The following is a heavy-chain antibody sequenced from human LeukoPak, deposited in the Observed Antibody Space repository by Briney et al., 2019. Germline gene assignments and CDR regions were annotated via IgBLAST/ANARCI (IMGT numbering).Heavy chain of an antibody. CDR2: INWNGGST. CDR3: ARGREGRYCSSTSCSLNWFDP. V-gene: IGHV3-20*01. Sequence: GGCLRLSCAASGFTFDDYGMSWVRQAPGKGLEWVSGINWNGGSTGYADSVKGRFTISRDNAKNSLYLQMNSLRAEDTALYHCARGREGRYCSSTSCSLNWFDPWGQGTLVTVSS. J-gene: IGHJ5*02. CDR1: GFTFDDYG. D-gene: IGHD2-2*01.